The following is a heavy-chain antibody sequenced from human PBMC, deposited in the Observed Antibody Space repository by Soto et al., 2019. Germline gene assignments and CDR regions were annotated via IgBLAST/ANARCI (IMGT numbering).Heavy chain of an antibody. CDR3: ARLGGSYAVPHFDY. Sequence: PSETLSLTCTVSGGSISSDSYYWGWIRRSPEKGLEWIANISYSGSTYYNPTLKSRLIISVDTSKSQFSLKLSSVTAADTAVYYCARLGGSYAVPHFDYWGQGTLVTVSS. D-gene: IGHD1-26*01. CDR2: ISYSGST. CDR1: GGSISSDSYY. V-gene: IGHV4-39*01. J-gene: IGHJ4*02.